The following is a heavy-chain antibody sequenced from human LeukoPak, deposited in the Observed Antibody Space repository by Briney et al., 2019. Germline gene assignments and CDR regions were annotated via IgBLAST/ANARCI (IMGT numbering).Heavy chain of an antibody. J-gene: IGHJ4*02. CDR2: INWNGGST. D-gene: IGHD3-10*01. CDR3: AKDSSYYGSGSYYDY. Sequence: PGGSLRLSCAASGFTFDEYGMSWVRQAPGKGLEWVSGINWNGGSTGYADSVKGRFTISRDNAKNSLYLQMNSLRAEDTALYYCAKDSSYYGSGSYYDYWGQGTLVTVSS. CDR1: GFTFDEYG. V-gene: IGHV3-20*04.